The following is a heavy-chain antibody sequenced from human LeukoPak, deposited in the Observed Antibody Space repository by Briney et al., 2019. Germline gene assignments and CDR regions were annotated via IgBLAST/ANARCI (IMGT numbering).Heavy chain of an antibody. CDR2: ISYDGSNK. J-gene: IGHJ4*02. D-gene: IGHD2-2*01. CDR3: AKDSRYCSSTSCSDY. V-gene: IGHV3-30-3*01. CDR1: GFTFSSYA. Sequence: GGSLRLSCAASGFTFSSYAMHWVRQAPGKGLEWVAVISYDGSNKYYADSVKGRFTISRDNSKNTLYLQMNSLRAEDTAVYYCAKDSRYCSSTSCSDYWGQGTLVTVSS.